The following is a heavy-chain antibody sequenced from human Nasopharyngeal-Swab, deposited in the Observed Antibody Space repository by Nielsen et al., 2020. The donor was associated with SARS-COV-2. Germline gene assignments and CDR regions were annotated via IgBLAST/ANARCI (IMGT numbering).Heavy chain of an antibody. Sequence: GGSLRLSCATYGFTFSGYSMNWVRQAPGKGLEWVSSISSSSYIYYADSVKGRFTISRDNAKNSLYLQMNSLRAEDTAVYYCARDPIGYSSSSWWFDPWGQGTLVTVSS. V-gene: IGHV3-21*01. CDR2: ISSSSYI. CDR1: GFTFSGYS. J-gene: IGHJ5*02. CDR3: ARDPIGYSSSSWWFDP. D-gene: IGHD6-13*01.